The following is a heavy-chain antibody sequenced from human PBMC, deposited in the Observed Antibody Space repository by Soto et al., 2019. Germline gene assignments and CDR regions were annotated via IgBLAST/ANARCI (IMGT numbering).Heavy chain of an antibody. CDR1: GGTFSSYT. CDR3: ASHHDSSGYYYSFASV. V-gene: IGHV1-69*02. CDR2: IIPILGIA. Sequence: QVQLVQSGAEVKKPGSSVKVSSKASGGTFSSYTISWVRQAPGHGLEWMGRIIPILGIANYAQKFQGRVTITADKSTSTAYMELSSLRSEDTAVYYCASHHDSSGYYYSFASVWGQGTLVTVSS. D-gene: IGHD3-22*01. J-gene: IGHJ4*02.